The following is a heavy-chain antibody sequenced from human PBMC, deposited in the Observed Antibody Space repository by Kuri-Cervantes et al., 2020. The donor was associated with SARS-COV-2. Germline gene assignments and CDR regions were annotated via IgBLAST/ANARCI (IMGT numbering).Heavy chain of an antibody. Sequence: GGSLRLSCAASGFTFSSYEMNWVRQAPGKGLEWVSHISSSGSTIFYADSAKGRFTISRDNAKNSLYLQMNSLRAEDTAVYYCARDNRHNPPSWFDPWGQGTLVTVSS. J-gene: IGHJ5*02. CDR1: GFTFSSYE. V-gene: IGHV3-48*03. D-gene: IGHD1-1*01. CDR2: ISSSGSTI. CDR3: ARDNRHNPPSWFDP.